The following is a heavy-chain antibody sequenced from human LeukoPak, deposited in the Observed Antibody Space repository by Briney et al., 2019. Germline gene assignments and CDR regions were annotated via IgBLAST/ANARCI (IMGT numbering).Heavy chain of an antibody. V-gene: IGHV3-7*01. D-gene: IGHD3-22*01. CDR1: GFTFSSYW. CDR2: IKQDGSEK. Sequence: GGSLRLSCAASGFTFSSYWMSWVRQAPGKGLEWVANIKQDGSEKYYVDSVKGRFTISRDNAKNSVYLQKNSLRAEDTAVYYCASGYYYDSSGPPDYFDNWGQGTLVTVSS. J-gene: IGHJ4*02. CDR3: ASGYYYDSSGPPDYFDN.